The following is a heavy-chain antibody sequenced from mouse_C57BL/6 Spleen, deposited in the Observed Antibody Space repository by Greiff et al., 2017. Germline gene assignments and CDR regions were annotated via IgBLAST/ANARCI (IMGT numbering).Heavy chain of an antibody. D-gene: IGHD1-1*01. Sequence: EVQGVESGPGLAKPSQTLSLTCSVTGYSITSDYWNWIRKFPGNKLEYMGYISYSGSTSYNPSLKSRISITRDTSKNQYYLQLNSVTTEDTATYYCARVGYGSSYVDWYFDVWGTGTTVTVSS. CDR3: ARVGYGSSYVDWYFDV. V-gene: IGHV3-8*01. CDR2: ISYSGST. CDR1: GYSITSDY. J-gene: IGHJ1*03.